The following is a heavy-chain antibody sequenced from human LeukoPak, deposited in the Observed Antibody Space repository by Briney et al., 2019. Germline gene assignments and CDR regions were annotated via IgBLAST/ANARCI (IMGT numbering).Heavy chain of an antibody. V-gene: IGHV1-8*01. CDR2: MNPNSGNT. CDR3: ARGKPSYDILTGYYVLAYYYYYYYMDV. D-gene: IGHD3-9*01. CDR1: GYTFTSYD. Sequence: ASVKVSCKASGYTFTSYDINWVRQATGQGLEWMGWMNPNSGNTDYAQKFQGRVTMTRNTSISTAYMELSSLRSEDTAVYYCARGKPSYDILTGYYVLAYYYYYYYMDVWGKGTTVTVSS. J-gene: IGHJ6*03.